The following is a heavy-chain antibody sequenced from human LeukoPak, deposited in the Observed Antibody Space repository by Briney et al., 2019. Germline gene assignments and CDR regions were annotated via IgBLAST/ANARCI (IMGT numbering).Heavy chain of an antibody. D-gene: IGHD2-15*01. CDR1: GGTFSSYA. Sequence: ASVKVSCKASGGTFSSYAISWVRQAPGQGLEWMGGIIPIFGTANYAQKFQGRVTITTDESTSTAYMELSSLRSEDTGVYYCAVQGRYCSGGSCYYFDYWGQRTRVTVSS. CDR2: IIPIFGTA. CDR3: AVQGRYCSGGSCYYFDY. J-gene: IGHJ4*02. V-gene: IGHV1-69*05.